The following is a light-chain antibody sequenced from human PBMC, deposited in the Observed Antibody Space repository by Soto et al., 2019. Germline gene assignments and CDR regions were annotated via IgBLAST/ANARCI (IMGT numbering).Light chain of an antibody. Sequence: AIRMTQSPSSFSASTGDRVTITCRASQGISSYLAWYQQKPGKAPKLLIYAASTLQSGVPSRFSGSGSGTDFTLTISCLQSEDFATYYCQQYYSDPPTLGQGTKVDIK. CDR1: QGISSY. CDR2: AAS. J-gene: IGKJ1*01. V-gene: IGKV1-8*01. CDR3: QQYYSDPPT.